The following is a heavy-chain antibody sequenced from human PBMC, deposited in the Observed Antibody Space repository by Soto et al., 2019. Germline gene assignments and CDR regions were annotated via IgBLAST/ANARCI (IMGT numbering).Heavy chain of an antibody. J-gene: IGHJ6*03. CDR2: ISSNGGST. CDR3: ARGGYSSGWYPYYYMDV. Sequence: PGGSLRLACAACGVTFSSYAMDGVRKTQGKGLEYVSAISSNGGSTYYANSVKGRFTISRDNSKNTLYLQTGSLRAEDMAVYYCARGGYSSGWYPYYYMDVWGKGTTVTVS. D-gene: IGHD6-19*01. CDR1: GVTFSSYA. V-gene: IGHV3-64*01.